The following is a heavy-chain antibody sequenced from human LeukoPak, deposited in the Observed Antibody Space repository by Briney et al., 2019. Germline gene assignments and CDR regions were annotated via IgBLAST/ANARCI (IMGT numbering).Heavy chain of an antibody. CDR1: GGSFSGYY. Sequence: PSETLSLTCAVYGGSFSGYYWSWIRQPPGKGLEWIGEINHSGSTNYNPSLKSRVTISVDTSKNQFSLKLSSVTAADTAVYYCARGRLLWFGELLQYNWFDPWGKGTLATVSS. CDR2: INHSGST. V-gene: IGHV4-34*01. CDR3: ARGRLLWFGELLQYNWFDP. D-gene: IGHD3-10*01. J-gene: IGHJ5*02.